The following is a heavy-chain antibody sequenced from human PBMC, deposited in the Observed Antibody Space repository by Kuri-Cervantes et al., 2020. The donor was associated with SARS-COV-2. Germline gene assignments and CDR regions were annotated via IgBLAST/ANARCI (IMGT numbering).Heavy chain of an antibody. CDR1: GGSFSSYY. CDR3: ALNTHSTRVTGGFDY. D-gene: IGHD6-13*01. V-gene: IGHV4-59*12. Sequence: SETLSLTCAVYGGSFSSYYWSWIRQPPGKGLEWIGYIYCSGSTNYNPSLKSRVTISVDTSKNQFSLKLSSVTAADTAVYYCALNTHSTRVTGGFDYWGQGTLVTVSS. J-gene: IGHJ4*02. CDR2: IYCSGST.